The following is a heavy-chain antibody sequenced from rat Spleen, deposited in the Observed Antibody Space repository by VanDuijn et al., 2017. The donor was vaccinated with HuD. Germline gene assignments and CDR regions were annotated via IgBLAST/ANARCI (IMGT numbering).Heavy chain of an antibody. D-gene: IGHD1-1*01. V-gene: IGHV5S10*01. CDR2: IIYDGSRT. Sequence: EVQLVESGGGLVQPGRSLKLSCAASGFTFSDYNMAWVRQAPKKGLEWVATIIYDGSRTYYRDSVKGRFTISRDNAKSTLYLQMNSLRSEDTATYYCTSSLPQWWTVGYVMDAWGQGASVTASS. J-gene: IGHJ4*01. CDR3: TSSLPQWWTVGYVMDA. CDR1: GFTFSDYN.